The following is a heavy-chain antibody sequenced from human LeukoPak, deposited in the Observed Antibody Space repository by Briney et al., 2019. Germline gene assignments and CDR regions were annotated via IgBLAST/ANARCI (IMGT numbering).Heavy chain of an antibody. CDR1: GFTFSICA. V-gene: IGHV3-23*01. D-gene: IGHD4-11*01. CDR3: VREALGFHYTYFDY. Sequence: GGSLRLSCAASGFTFSICAMSWVRQAPGKGLEWVSAISGSGGSTYYADSMKGRFTISRENSKNTLYLQMNSLRGGDTAVYYFVREALGFHYTYFDYWGQGTLVTVSS. CDR2: ISGSGGST. J-gene: IGHJ4*02.